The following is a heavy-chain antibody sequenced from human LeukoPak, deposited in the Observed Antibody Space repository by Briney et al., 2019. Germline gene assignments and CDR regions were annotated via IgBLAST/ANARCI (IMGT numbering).Heavy chain of an antibody. Sequence: PSETLSPTCAVYGGSFSGYYWSWIRQPPGKGLEWIGEINHSGSTNYNPSLKSRVTISVDTSKNQFSLKLSSVTAADTAVYYCARYGSHTPYYYYGMDVWGQGTTVTVSS. CDR2: INHSGST. D-gene: IGHD2-15*01. J-gene: IGHJ6*02. CDR1: GGSFSGYY. V-gene: IGHV4-34*01. CDR3: ARYGSHTPYYYYGMDV.